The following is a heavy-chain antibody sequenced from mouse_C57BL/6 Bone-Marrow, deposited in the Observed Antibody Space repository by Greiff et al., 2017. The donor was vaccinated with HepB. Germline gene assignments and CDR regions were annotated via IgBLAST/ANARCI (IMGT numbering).Heavy chain of an antibody. CDR2: IDPENGDT. CDR1: GFNIKDDY. J-gene: IGHJ2*01. Sequence: VHVKQSGAELVRPGASVKLSCTASGFNIKDDYMHWVKQRPEQGLEWIGWIDPENGDTEYASKFQGKATITADTSSNTAYLQLSSLTSEDTAVYYCTTVVAPDYFDYWGQGTTLTVSS. V-gene: IGHV14-4*01. D-gene: IGHD1-1*01. CDR3: TTVVAPDYFDY.